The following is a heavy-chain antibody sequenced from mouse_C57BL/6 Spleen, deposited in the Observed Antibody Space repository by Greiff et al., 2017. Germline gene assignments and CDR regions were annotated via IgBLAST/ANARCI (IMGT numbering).Heavy chain of an antibody. J-gene: IGHJ4*01. V-gene: IGHV2-2*01. CDR3: ASYGYEGYYYAMDY. CDR1: GFSLTSYG. Sequence: LQESGPGLVQPSQSLSITCTVSGFSLTSYGVHWVRQSPGKGLEWLGVIWSGGSTDYNAAFISRLSISKDNSKSQVFFKMNSLQADDTAIYYCASYGYEGYYYAMDYWGQGTSVTVAS. D-gene: IGHD2-2*01. CDR2: IWSGGST.